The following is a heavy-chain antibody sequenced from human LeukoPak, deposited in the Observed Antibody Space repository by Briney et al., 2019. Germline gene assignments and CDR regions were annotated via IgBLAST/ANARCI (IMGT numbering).Heavy chain of an antibody. J-gene: IGHJ6*03. V-gene: IGHV3-30-3*01. CDR3: ARGQQLVPHYYYYMDV. CDR1: GFTFSSHA. CDR2: ISYDGSNK. Sequence: GGSLRLSCAASGFTFSSHAMHWVRQAPGKGLEWVAVISYDGSNKYYADSVKGRFTISRDNSKNTLYLQMNSLRAEDTAVYYCARGQQLVPHYYYYMDVWGKGTTVTVSS. D-gene: IGHD6-13*01.